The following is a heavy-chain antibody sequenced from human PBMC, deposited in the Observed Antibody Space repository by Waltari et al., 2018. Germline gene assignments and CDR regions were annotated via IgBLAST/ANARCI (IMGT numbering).Heavy chain of an antibody. D-gene: IGHD2-21*01. CDR3: ARVIKVAVILWPDAFDI. CDR1: GGSMSTSNFY. Sequence: QLQLQESGPGLVKPSETLSLTCTVSGGSMSTSNFYWGWIRQPPGKGLEWIASIYYSGSTSYNPSLKSRVTIFDDTSKNQFSLRLTSVTAADTAVYYCARVIKVAVILWPDAFDIWGQGTMVTVSS. J-gene: IGHJ3*02. V-gene: IGHV4-39*01. CDR2: IYYSGST.